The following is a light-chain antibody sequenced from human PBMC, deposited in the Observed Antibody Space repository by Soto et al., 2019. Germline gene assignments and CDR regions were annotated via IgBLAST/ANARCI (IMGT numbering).Light chain of an antibody. J-gene: IGKJ5*01. CDR3: QQSYSTPIT. CDR2: AAS. V-gene: IGKV1-39*01. Sequence: IQMPQSPSSLSASVGDRVTITCRASQSISSYLNWYQQKPGKAPKLLIYAASSLQSGVPSRFSGSGSGTDFTLTISSLQPEDFATYYCQQSYSTPITFGQGTRLENK. CDR1: QSISSY.